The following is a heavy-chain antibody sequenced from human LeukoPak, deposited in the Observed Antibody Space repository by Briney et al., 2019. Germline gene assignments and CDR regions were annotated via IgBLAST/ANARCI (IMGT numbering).Heavy chain of an antibody. CDR1: GDTFSSYA. D-gene: IGHD7-27*01. CDR2: IIPILGIA. Sequence: SVKVSCKASGDTFSSYAISWVRQAPGQGLEWMGRIIPILGIANYAQKFQGRVTITADRSTSTAYMELSSLRSEDTAVYYCARVVQTGDHVSWDYWGQGTLVTVSS. CDR3: ARVVQTGDHVSWDY. J-gene: IGHJ4*02. V-gene: IGHV1-69*04.